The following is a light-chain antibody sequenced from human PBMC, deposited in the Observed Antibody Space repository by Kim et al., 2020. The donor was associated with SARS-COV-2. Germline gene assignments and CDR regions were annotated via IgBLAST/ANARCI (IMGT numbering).Light chain of an antibody. Sequence: DIVMTQSPDSLAVSLGERPTINCKSRQSVLHSPNSKNYLGWYQQKSGQPPKLLIYWASTRESGVPDRFSGSGSGTDFTLTISSLQAEDVAVYYCHQYYSAPFTFGQGTKLEI. CDR2: WAS. CDR1: QSVLHSPNSKNY. V-gene: IGKV4-1*01. J-gene: IGKJ2*01. CDR3: HQYYSAPFT.